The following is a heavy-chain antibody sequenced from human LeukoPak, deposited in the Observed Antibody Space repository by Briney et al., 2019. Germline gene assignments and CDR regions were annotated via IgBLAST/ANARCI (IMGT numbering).Heavy chain of an antibody. D-gene: IGHD6-13*01. CDR2: IIPIFGTA. CDR3: ARSIAAAGTGFFDY. Sequence: SVKLSCTASGGTFSSYAISWVRQAPGQGLEWMGGIIPIFGTANYAQKFQGRVTITADESTSTAYMELSSLRSEDTAVYYCARSIAAAGTGFFDYWGQGTLVTVSS. V-gene: IGHV1-69*13. J-gene: IGHJ4*02. CDR1: GGTFSSYA.